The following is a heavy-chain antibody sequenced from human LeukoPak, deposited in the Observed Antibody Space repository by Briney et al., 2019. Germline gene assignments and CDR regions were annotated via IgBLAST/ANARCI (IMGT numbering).Heavy chain of an antibody. Sequence: SQTLSLTCTVSGGSISSGSYYWSWIRQPAGKGLEWNGRIYTSESTNYNPSLKSRVTISVDTSKNQFSLKLSSVTAADTAVYYCEGSSSSPYRVFDYWGQGTLVTVSS. D-gene: IGHD6-6*01. CDR3: EGSSSSPYRVFDY. CDR2: IYTSEST. V-gene: IGHV4-61*02. J-gene: IGHJ4*02. CDR1: GGSISSGSYY.